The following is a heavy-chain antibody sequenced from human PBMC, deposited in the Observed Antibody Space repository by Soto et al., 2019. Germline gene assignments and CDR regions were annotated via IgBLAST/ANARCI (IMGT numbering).Heavy chain of an antibody. CDR2: MSYDGTME. J-gene: IGHJ4*02. CDR3: ARDWAESSGWYFDY. Sequence: ESGGGVVQPGRSLRLSCAASGFTFRTYAMHWVRQAPGKGLEWVAVMSYDGTMENYADSVKGRFTISRDNSKNTLYLQMNSLRVEDTAVYYCARDWAESSGWYFDYWGQGTLVTVSS. CDR1: GFTFRTYA. D-gene: IGHD6-19*01. V-gene: IGHV3-30-3*01.